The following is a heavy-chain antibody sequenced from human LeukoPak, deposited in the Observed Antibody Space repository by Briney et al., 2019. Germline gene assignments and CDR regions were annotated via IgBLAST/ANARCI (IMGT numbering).Heavy chain of an antibody. Sequence: ETLSLTCTVSGGSISSYYWSWVRQAPGKGLEWLANINLDGTKKYYVDSVNGRFTISRDNVRNSLYLQMNSLRAEDTAVYYCARDTADFQGLDIWGQGTKVTVSS. J-gene: IGHJ3*02. CDR2: INLDGTKK. CDR3: ARDTADFQGLDI. CDR1: GGSISSYY. D-gene: IGHD3-3*01. V-gene: IGHV3-7*01.